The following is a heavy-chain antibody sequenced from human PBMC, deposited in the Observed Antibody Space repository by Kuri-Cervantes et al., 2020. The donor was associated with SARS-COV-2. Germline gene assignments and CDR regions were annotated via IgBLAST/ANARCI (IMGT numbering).Heavy chain of an antibody. V-gene: IGHV4-59*01. CDR1: GGTISSYY. J-gene: IGHJ4*02. Sequence: SETLSLTCTVSGGTISSYYWSWIRQPPGKGLEWIGCIHYSGSPNYNPSLKSRVTMSLDTSKNQFSLRLSSVTAADTAVYCCSERVYFSTVDYLGQGTLVTVSS. CDR3: SERVYFSTVDY. D-gene: IGHD2/OR15-2a*01. CDR2: IHYSGSP.